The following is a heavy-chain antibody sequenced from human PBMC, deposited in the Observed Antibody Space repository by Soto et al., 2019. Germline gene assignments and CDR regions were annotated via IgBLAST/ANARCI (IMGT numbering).Heavy chain of an antibody. CDR3: AKGSSGWYGHFDY. J-gene: IGHJ4*02. V-gene: IGHV3-9*01. Sequence: GGSLRLSCAASGFTFDDYAMHWVRQAPGKGLEWVSGISWISGSIGYADSVKGRFTISRDNAKNSLYLQMNSLRAEDTALYYCAKGSSGWYGHFDYWGQGTLVTVSS. D-gene: IGHD6-19*01. CDR2: ISWISGSI. CDR1: GFTFDDYA.